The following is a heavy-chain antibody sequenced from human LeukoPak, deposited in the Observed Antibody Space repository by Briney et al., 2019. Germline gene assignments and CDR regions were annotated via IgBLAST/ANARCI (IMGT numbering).Heavy chain of an antibody. CDR2: IYSGGNT. V-gene: IGHV3-53*01. D-gene: IGHD3-9*01. CDR3: ARNYYDILTGYRN. CDR1: GFTASSNY. Sequence: AGGSLRLSCAASGFTASSNYMGWARQAPGKGLEWVSVIYSGGNTYYADSVKGRFTISRDNSKNTLYLQMISLRAEDTAVYYCARNYYDILTGYRNWGQGTLVTVSS. J-gene: IGHJ4*02.